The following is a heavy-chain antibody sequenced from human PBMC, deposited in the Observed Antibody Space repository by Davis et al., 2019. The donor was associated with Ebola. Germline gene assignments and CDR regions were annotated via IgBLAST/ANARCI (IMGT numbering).Heavy chain of an antibody. CDR3: ARGRTMLEY. CDR1: GFTFNIYG. V-gene: IGHV4-34*01. D-gene: IGHD3-10*01. Sequence: MPGGSLRLSCAASGFTFNIYGMSWVRQPPGKGLEWIGEINHSGSTNYNPSLKSRVTISVDTSKNQFSLKLSSVTAADTAVYYCARGRTMLEYWGQGTLVTVSS. CDR2: INHSGST. J-gene: IGHJ4*02.